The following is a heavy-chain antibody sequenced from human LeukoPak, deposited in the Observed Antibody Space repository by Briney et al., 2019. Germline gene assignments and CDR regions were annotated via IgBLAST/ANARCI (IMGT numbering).Heavy chain of an antibody. V-gene: IGHV3-21*06. CDR1: GFTFSSYS. J-gene: IGHJ4*02. Sequence: GGSLRLSCAASGFTFSSYSMNWVRQAPGKGLEWVSSISSSSSYIYYADSVKGRFTVSRDNPKNLLYLQMDSLRVEDTAVYYCARAGTCSSTSCDGGIEYWGQGTLVTVSS. CDR3: ARAGTCSSTSCDGGIEY. CDR2: ISSSSSYI. D-gene: IGHD2-2*01.